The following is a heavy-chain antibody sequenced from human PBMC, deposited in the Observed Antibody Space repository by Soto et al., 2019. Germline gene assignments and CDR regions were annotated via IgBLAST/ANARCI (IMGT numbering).Heavy chain of an antibody. J-gene: IGHJ3*02. CDR2: INPSSGGT. V-gene: IGHV1-2*04. CDR3: ASSIAAAGSDAFDI. CDR1: GYTFTGYY. Sequence: ASVKVSCKASGYTFTGYYMHWVRQAPGQGLEWMGWINPSSGGTNYAQKFQGWVTMTRDTSISTAYMELSRLRSDDTAVYYCASSIAAAGSDAFDICGQGTMVTVSS. D-gene: IGHD6-13*01.